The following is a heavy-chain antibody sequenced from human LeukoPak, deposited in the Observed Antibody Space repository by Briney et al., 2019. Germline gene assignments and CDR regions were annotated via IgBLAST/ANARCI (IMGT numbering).Heavy chain of an antibody. D-gene: IGHD2-21*02. CDR3: ARVPAYCGGDCYSFWFDP. J-gene: IGHJ5*02. V-gene: IGHV3-48*03. CDR1: GFTFSSYE. Sequence: PGGSLRLSCAAPGFTFSSYEMNWVRQAPGKGLEWVSYISSSGSTIYYADSVKGRFTISRDNAKNSLYLQMNSLRAEDTAVYYCARVPAYCGGDCYSFWFDPWGQGTLVTVSS. CDR2: ISSSGSTI.